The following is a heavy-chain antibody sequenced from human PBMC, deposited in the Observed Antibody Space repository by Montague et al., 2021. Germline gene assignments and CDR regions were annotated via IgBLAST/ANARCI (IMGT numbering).Heavy chain of an antibody. D-gene: IGHD2-2*01. CDR3: ARDTSGVFDI. J-gene: IGHJ3*02. CDR1: GFTFTDYW. V-gene: IGHV3-7*05. CDR2: IKQDGTLA. Sequence: SLRLSCAASGFTFTDYWMTWIRQAPGKGLEWVANIKQDGTLAHYVAPVKSRFTISRDNAKNSLYLQMNSLRAEDTALYYCARDTSGVFDIWGQGTMVTVSS.